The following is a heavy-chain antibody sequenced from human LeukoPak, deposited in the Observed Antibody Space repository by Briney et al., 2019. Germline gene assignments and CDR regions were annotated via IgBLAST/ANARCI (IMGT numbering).Heavy chain of an antibody. CDR1: GFTFSSYA. Sequence: GGSLRLSCTASGFTFSSYAMHWVRQAPGKGLEWVAVISYDGSNKYYADSVKGRFTISRDNSKNTLYLQMNSLRAEGTAVYYCARRGDGAFDIWGQGTMVTVSS. CDR2: ISYDGSNK. CDR3: ARRGDGAFDI. J-gene: IGHJ3*02. V-gene: IGHV3-30-3*01.